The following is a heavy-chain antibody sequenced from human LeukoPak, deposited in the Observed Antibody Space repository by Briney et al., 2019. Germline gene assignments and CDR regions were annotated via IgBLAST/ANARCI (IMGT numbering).Heavy chain of an antibody. D-gene: IGHD2-15*01. CDR2: MIPIIGTA. Sequence: SVKVSCKASGVTLSSYAISWVRQAPGPGLEWMGGMIPIIGTANYAQKFQGRVTITADKSTSTAYMELSSLRSEDTAVYYCARDRCSGGSCYGVLDPWGQGTLVTVSS. CDR1: GVTLSSYA. V-gene: IGHV1-69*06. J-gene: IGHJ5*02. CDR3: ARDRCSGGSCYGVLDP.